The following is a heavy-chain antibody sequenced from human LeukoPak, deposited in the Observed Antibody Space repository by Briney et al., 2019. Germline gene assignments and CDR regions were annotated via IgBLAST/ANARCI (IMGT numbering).Heavy chain of an antibody. J-gene: IGHJ5*02. CDR1: GGSISSGGYC. D-gene: IGHD6-13*01. V-gene: IGHV4-30-2*01. CDR2: IYHSGST. Sequence: SETLSLTCTVSGGSISSGGYCWSWIRQPPGKGLEWIGYIYHSGSTYYNPSLKSRVTISVDRSKNQFSLKLSSVTAADTAVYYCARDRVDPAAAGGWFDPWGQGTLVTVSS. CDR3: ARDRVDPAAAGGWFDP.